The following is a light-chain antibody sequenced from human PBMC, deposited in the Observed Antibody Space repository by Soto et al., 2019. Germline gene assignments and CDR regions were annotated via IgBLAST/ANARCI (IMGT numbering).Light chain of an antibody. CDR2: KAS. CDR3: QQYNSYSRT. CDR1: QSISSG. Sequence: DIQMTQSPSTLSSSVGDRVTITCRASQSISSGLAWYQQKPGKAPNLLIYKASSLESGVPSRFSGSGSGTEFTLTISSLQPDDFATYYCQQYNSYSRTFGQGTKVEIK. J-gene: IGKJ1*01. V-gene: IGKV1-5*03.